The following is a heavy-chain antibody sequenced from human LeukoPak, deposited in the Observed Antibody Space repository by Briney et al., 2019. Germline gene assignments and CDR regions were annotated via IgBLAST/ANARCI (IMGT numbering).Heavy chain of an antibody. CDR1: GFTFSSYA. CDR3: AKDDYYDSSGYSGGAFDI. Sequence: GGSLRLSCAASGFTFSSYAMSWVRQAPGKGLEWVSAISGSGGSTYYADSVKGRFTISRDNSKNTLYLQMNSLRAEDTAVYYCAKDDYYDSSGYSGGAFDIWGQGTMVTVSS. J-gene: IGHJ3*02. D-gene: IGHD3-22*01. CDR2: ISGSGGST. V-gene: IGHV3-23*01.